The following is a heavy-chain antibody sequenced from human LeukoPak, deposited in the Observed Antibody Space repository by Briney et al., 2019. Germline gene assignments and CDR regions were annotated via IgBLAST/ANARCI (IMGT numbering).Heavy chain of an antibody. D-gene: IGHD2-2*01. V-gene: IGHV3-48*03. CDR3: ARETDSTLFDY. J-gene: IGHJ4*02. CDR2: ISSSGSTI. CDR1: GFTFSVFE. Sequence: GGSLSLSCAASGFTFSVFELNWVRQAPGKGLEWVSYISSSGSTIYYADSMKGRFTISRDNAKNSLYLQMNSLRAEDTAVYYCARETDSTLFDYWGQGTLVTVSS.